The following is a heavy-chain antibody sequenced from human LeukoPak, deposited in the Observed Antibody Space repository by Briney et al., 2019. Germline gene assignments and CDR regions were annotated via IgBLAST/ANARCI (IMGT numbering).Heavy chain of an antibody. CDR3: ARDYHGVENYFDY. D-gene: IGHD2-2*01. CDR2: IKQDGSEK. J-gene: IGHJ4*02. CDR1: GFTFSSYW. Sequence: GGSLRLSCAASGFTFSSYWMSWVRQAPGKGLEWVANIKQDGSEKYYVDSVKGRFTISRDNAKNSLYLQMNSLRAEDTAVHYCARDYHGVENYFDYWGQGTLVTVSS. V-gene: IGHV3-7*01.